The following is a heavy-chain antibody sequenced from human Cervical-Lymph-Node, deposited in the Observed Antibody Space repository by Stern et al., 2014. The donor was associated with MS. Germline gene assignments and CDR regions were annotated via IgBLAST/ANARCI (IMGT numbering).Heavy chain of an antibody. V-gene: IGHV3-30*03. CDR3: ASPGHSSDGPY. J-gene: IGHJ4*02. Sequence: MQLVESGGGVVQPGRSLRLSCAPSGFTFSSSGMHWVRQAPGKGLEWVAVISYDGSNKYYADSVEGLFTISQDNSKNALYLQMNSLRAEDTALYCGASPGHSSDGPYWGQGTLVTVSS. CDR1: GFTFSSSG. CDR2: ISYDGSNK. D-gene: IGHD6-19*01.